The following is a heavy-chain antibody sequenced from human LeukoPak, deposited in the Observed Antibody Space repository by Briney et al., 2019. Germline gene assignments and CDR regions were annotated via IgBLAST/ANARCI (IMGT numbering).Heavy chain of an antibody. Sequence: GGSLRLSCAASGINVSSNYMSWVRQAPGKGLEWVSIMYRRGSTYYADSVKGRFTISRDNSKNTLYLQMNSLRAEDTAVYYCATQWRAAAAPDDYWGQGTLVTVSS. V-gene: IGHV3-66*04. CDR2: MYRRGST. D-gene: IGHD6-13*01. J-gene: IGHJ4*02. CDR3: ATQWRAAAAPDDY. CDR1: GINVSSNY.